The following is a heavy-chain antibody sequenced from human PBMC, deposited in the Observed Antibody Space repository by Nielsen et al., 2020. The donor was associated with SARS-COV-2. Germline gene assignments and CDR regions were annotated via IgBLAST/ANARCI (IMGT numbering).Heavy chain of an antibody. Sequence: TLSLTCAVSGGSISSGGYSWSWIRQPPGKGLEWIGYIYHSGRTYYNPSLKSRVTISVDRSKNQFSLKLSPVTAADTAVYYCARGGRITFGGADDAFDIWGQGTMVTVSS. CDR1: GGSISSGGYS. CDR3: ARGGRITFGGADDAFDI. CDR2: IYHSGRT. V-gene: IGHV4-30-2*01. J-gene: IGHJ3*02. D-gene: IGHD3-16*01.